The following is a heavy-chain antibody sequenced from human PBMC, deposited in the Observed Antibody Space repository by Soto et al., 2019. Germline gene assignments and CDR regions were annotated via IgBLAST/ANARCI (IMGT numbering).Heavy chain of an antibody. J-gene: IGHJ3*02. D-gene: IGHD6-13*01. V-gene: IGHV1-18*01. Sequence: QVQLVQSGAEVKKPGASVKVSCKASGYTFTSYGISWVRQAPGQGLEWMGWISAYNGNTNYAQKLQGRVTMTTDTSTSTAYMELRSLRSEDTAVYYCARATSTPIYSSGWYGGAFDIWGQGTMVTVSS. CDR1: GYTFTSYG. CDR3: ARATSTPIYSSGWYGGAFDI. CDR2: ISAYNGNT.